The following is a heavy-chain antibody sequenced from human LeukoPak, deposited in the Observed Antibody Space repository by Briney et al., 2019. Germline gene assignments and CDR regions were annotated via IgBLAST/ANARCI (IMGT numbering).Heavy chain of an antibody. CDR3: AVFDCSSTSCFLDY. D-gene: IGHD2-2*01. CDR2: IYYSGST. Sequence: SETLSLTCTVSGGSISSGGYYWSWIRQHPGKGLEWIGYIYYSGSTYYNPSLKSRVTISVDTSKNQFSLKLSSVTAADTAVYYRAVFDCSSTSCFLDYWGQGTLVTVSS. V-gene: IGHV4-31*03. J-gene: IGHJ4*02. CDR1: GGSISSGGYY.